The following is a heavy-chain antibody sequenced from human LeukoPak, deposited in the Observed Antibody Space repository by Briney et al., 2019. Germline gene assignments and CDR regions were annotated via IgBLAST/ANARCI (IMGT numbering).Heavy chain of an antibody. D-gene: IGHD3-3*01. V-gene: IGHV4-59*01. CDR1: GGSISSYY. Sequence: PSETLPLTCTVSGGSISSYYWSWIRQPPGKGLEWIGYIYYSGSTNYNPSLKSRVTISVDTSKNQFSLKLSSVTAADTAVYYCARGVTDDFWSGYYTVGWFDPWGQGTLVTVSA. CDR3: ARGVTDDFWSGYYTVGWFDP. CDR2: IYYSGST. J-gene: IGHJ5*02.